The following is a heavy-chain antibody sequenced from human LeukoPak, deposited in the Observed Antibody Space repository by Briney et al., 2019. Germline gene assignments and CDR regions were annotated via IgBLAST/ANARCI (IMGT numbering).Heavy chain of an antibody. CDR2: FSGGGPST. CDR3: AGRLGTAMVIDY. CDR1: GFTFSSYA. V-gene: IGHV3-23*01. Sequence: PGGSLRLSCAASGFTFSSYAMTWVRQAPGKGLEWVSTFSGGGPSTYYADSVKGRFTVSRDSSGNTLYLQMNSLRAEDTAVYYCAGRLGTAMVIDYWGQGTLVTVSS. J-gene: IGHJ4*02. D-gene: IGHD5-18*01.